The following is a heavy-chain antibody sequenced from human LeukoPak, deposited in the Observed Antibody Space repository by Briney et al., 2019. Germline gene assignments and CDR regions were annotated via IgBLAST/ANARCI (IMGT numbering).Heavy chain of an antibody. CDR2: INPNSGGT. CDR1: GYTLTAYY. V-gene: IGHV1-2*06. J-gene: IGHJ5*02. CDR3: ARGYCSGGTCYLVENWLDP. Sequence: ASVKVSCKASGYTLTAYYIYWVRQAPGQGLEWMGRINPNSGGTDYAQNFQGRVTMTRDTSISTAYMELSRLRSDNTAVYYCARGYCSGGTCYLVENWLDPWGQGTLVTVSS. D-gene: IGHD2-15*01.